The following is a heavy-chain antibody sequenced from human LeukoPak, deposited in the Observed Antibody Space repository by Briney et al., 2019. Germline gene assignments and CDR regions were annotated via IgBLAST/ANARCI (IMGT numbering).Heavy chain of an antibody. CDR1: GYTFTNYG. CDR2: ISAYNGNT. V-gene: IGHV1-18*01. J-gene: IGHJ5*02. Sequence: ASVKVSCKASGYTFTNYGISWVRQAPGQGLEWMGRISAYNGNTNYAQKFQGRVTMTTDTSTNTAYMELRSLGSDDTAVYCCARDVAFYGSSWHNWFGPWGQGTLVTVPS. CDR3: ARDVAFYGSSWHNWFGP. D-gene: IGHD6-13*01.